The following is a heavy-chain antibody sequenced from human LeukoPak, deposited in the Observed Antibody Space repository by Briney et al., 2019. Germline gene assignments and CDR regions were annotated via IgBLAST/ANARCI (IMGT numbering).Heavy chain of an antibody. CDR1: GFTFSSYG. CDR3: AKDHGSGYYRYFDY. D-gene: IGHD3-22*01. J-gene: IGHJ4*02. Sequence: GRSLRLSCAASGFTFSSYGMHWVRQAPGKGLEWVAVISYDGSNKYYADSVKGRFTISRDNSKNTLYLQMNSLRAEDTAVYYCAKDHGSGYYRYFDYWGQGTLVTVSS. V-gene: IGHV3-30*18. CDR2: ISYDGSNK.